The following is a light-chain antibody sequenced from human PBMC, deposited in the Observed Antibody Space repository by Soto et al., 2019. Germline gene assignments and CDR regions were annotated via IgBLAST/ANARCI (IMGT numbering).Light chain of an antibody. CDR1: ESVSTN. Sequence: EIEMTQSPATLSLAPGERVTLSCRASESVSTNLAWYQQKAGQAPRLLIYGASTRATGIPARFSGSGSGTELTFTISGLQSEDFAVDYCQQYSIWRTLGQGTKVDIK. CDR3: QQYSIWRT. J-gene: IGKJ1*01. CDR2: GAS. V-gene: IGKV3-15*01.